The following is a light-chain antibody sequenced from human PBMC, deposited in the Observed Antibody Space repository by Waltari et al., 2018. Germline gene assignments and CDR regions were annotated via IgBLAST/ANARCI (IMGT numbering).Light chain of an antibody. CDR2: TAS. CDR3: QQSYSSPWT. V-gene: IGKV1-39*01. J-gene: IGKJ1*01. CDR1: QSISDY. Sequence: IQMTQSPPALSASVGDRVAITCRASQSISDYLHWYQQKPGKAPRVLIYTASSLQRGVPTRFSGSGSGTEFTLTISTLQPEDAATYYCQQSYSSPWTFGQGTKVDVK.